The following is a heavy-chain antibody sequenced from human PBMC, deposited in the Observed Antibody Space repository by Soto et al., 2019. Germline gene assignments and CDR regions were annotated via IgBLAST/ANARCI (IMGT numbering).Heavy chain of an antibody. D-gene: IGHD1-26*01. Sequence: PSETLSLTCAVSGGSISSSNWWSWVRQPPGKGLEWIGEIYHSGSTNYNPSLKSRVTISVDKSKNQFSLKLSSVTAADTAVYYCARVGGSYLYYFDYWGQGTLVTVSS. V-gene: IGHV4-4*02. J-gene: IGHJ4*02. CDR2: IYHSGST. CDR3: ARVGGSYLYYFDY. CDR1: GGSISSSNW.